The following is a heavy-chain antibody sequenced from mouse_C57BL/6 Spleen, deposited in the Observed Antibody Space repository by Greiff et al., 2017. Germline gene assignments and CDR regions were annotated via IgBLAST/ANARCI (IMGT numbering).Heavy chain of an antibody. CDR1: GFSLTSYA. D-gene: IGHD1-1*01. CDR3: ARSYYGSSAWFAY. J-gene: IGHJ3*01. CDR2: IWPGGGT. V-gene: IGHV2-9-1*01. Sequence: QVQLQQSGPGLVAPSQSLSITCTASGFSLTSYAISWVRQPPGKGLEWLGVIWPGGGTNYNSAHKSRLSFSKDNDKSQVFLKMNSLQADDTGRYCCARSYYGSSAWFAYWGQGTLVTVSA.